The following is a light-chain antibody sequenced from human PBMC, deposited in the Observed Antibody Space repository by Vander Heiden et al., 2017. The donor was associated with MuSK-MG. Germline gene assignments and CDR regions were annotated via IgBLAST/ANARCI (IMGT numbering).Light chain of an antibody. CDR1: QSVSSY. V-gene: IGKV3-11*01. CDR3: QQRSNWPPFT. J-gene: IGKJ3*01. Sequence: EIVLTQSPATLSLSPGERATLSCRASQSVSSYLAWYQQKPGQAPRLLIYDASNRDTGIPARFSGSGYGTDFTLTISSLEPEDFAVYYCQQRSNWPPFTFGHGTKVDIK. CDR2: DAS.